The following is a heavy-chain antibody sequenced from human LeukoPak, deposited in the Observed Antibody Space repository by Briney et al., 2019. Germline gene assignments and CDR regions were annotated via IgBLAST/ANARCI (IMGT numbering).Heavy chain of an antibody. CDR2: VHLDGRT. Sequence: SGTLSLTCGVSGGSVINTNWWTWVRQPPGKGLEWIGEVHLDGRTNYNPSLESRLTMSVDVSENQVSMKLTSVTAADTAVYYCAREGGFYRPLDYSGQGTLVTVSS. CDR1: GGSVINTNW. D-gene: IGHD3-3*01. V-gene: IGHV4-4*02. J-gene: IGHJ4*02. CDR3: AREGGFYRPLDY.